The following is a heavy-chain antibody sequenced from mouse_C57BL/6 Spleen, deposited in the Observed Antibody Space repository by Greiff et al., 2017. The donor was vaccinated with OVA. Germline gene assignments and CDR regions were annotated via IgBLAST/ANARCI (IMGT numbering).Heavy chain of an antibody. J-gene: IGHJ2*01. V-gene: IGHV1-64*01. CDR1: GYTFTSYW. Sequence: QVQLQQPGAELVKPGASVKLSCKASGYTFTSYWMHWVKQRPGQGLEWIGMIHPNSGSTNYNEKFKSKATLTVDKSSSTAYMQLSSLTSEDSAVYYGARPSITTVVATGFDYWGQGTTLTVSS. CDR2: IHPNSGST. D-gene: IGHD1-1*01. CDR3: ARPSITTVVATGFDY.